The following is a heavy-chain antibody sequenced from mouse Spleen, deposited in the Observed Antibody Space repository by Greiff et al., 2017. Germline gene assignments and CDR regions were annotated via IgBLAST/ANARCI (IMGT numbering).Heavy chain of an antibody. J-gene: IGHJ1*03. V-gene: IGHV5-17*01. Sequence: EVKLVESGGGLVKPGGSLKLSCAASGFTFSDYGMHWVRQAPEKGLEWVAYISSGSSTIYYADTVKGRFTISRDNAKNTLFLQMTSLRSEDTAMYYCARLCVWGTGTTVTVSS. CDR2: ISSGSSTI. CDR3: ARLCV. CDR1: GFTFSDYG.